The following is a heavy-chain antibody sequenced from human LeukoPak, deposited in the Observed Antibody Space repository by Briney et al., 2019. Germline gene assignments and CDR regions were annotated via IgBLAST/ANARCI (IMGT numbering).Heavy chain of an antibody. J-gene: IGHJ6*03. Sequence: SETLSLTCTVSGGSISSYYWSWIRQPPGKGLEWIGYIHYSGSTNYNPSLKSRVTISVDTSKNQFSLKLSSVTAADTAVYYCAKGGYSGYGAYYYYYMDVWGKGTTVTISS. CDR3: AKGGYSGYGAYYYYYMDV. V-gene: IGHV4-59*01. D-gene: IGHD5-12*01. CDR1: GGSISSYY. CDR2: IHYSGST.